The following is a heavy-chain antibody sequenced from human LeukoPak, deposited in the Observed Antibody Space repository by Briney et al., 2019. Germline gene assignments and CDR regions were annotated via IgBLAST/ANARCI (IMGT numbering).Heavy chain of an antibody. CDR3: ASTMVRGVIIYYGMDV. Sequence: GGSLRLSCAASGFTVSSNYMSWVRQAPGKGLEWVSVIYSGGSTYYADSVKGRFTIPRDNSKNTLYLQMNSLRAEDTAVYYCASTMVRGVIIYYGMDVWGKGTTVTVSS. CDR2: IYSGGST. D-gene: IGHD3-10*01. V-gene: IGHV3-53*01. J-gene: IGHJ6*04. CDR1: GFTVSSNY.